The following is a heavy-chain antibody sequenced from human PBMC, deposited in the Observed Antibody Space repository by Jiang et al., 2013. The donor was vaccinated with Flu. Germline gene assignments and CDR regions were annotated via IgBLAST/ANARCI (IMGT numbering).Heavy chain of an antibody. D-gene: IGHD1-14*01. J-gene: IGHJ6*03. CDR3: ARDRASSNPSKYYFYMDV. Sequence: SSYSISWVRQAPGQGLEWMGRIIPVLGYANYAQKFQGRLTITADKSTSTVYLEVSSLRSEDTAVYYCARDRASSNPSKYYFYMDVWGKGTTVTVSS. CDR1: SSYS. CDR2: IIPVLGYA. V-gene: IGHV1-69*04.